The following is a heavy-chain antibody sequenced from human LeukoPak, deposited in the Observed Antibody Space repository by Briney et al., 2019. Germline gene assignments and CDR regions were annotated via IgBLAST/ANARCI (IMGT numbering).Heavy chain of an antibody. V-gene: IGHV4-39*01. CDR2: VHNVGST. J-gene: IGHJ4*02. Sequence: SETLSLTCTVSGVSTTNGIYYWGWIRQPQGKGLEWIGRVHNVGSTYYNLSLRSRVTMSIETSKNECSLRLTAVTAADTAVYYCARHAEYNSGWHFYLDHWGQGILVTVSS. D-gene: IGHD6-19*01. CDR1: GVSTTNGIYY. CDR3: ARHAEYNSGWHFYLDH.